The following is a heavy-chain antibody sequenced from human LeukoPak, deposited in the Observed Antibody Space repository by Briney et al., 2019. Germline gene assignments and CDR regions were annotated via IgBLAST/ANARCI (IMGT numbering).Heavy chain of an antibody. J-gene: IGHJ4*02. CDR1: GFTFSSYG. Sequence: GGSLRLSCAASGFTFSSYGMHWVRQVPGKGLEWVAFIRYDGSNKYYADSVKGRFTISRDNSKNTLYLQMNSPRAEDTAVYYCAKVGLYGDSSFDYWGQGTLVTVSS. CDR3: AKVGLYGDSSFDY. V-gene: IGHV3-30*02. CDR2: IRYDGSNK. D-gene: IGHD4-17*01.